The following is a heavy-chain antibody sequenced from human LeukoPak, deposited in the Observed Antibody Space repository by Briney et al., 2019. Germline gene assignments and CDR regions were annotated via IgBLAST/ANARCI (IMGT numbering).Heavy chain of an antibody. CDR2: INPNSGGT. D-gene: IGHD2-2*01. V-gene: IGHV1-2*02. CDR1: GYTFTDYY. J-gene: IGHJ5*02. Sequence: ASVKVSCKASGYTFTDYYMQWLRQAPGQGLEWMGWINPNSGGTNYAEKFQGRVTMTRDTSISTAYMVLNRLRSDDTAVYYCARQYGYCSSTSCSWFDPWGQGTLVTVSS. CDR3: ARQYGYCSSTSCSWFDP.